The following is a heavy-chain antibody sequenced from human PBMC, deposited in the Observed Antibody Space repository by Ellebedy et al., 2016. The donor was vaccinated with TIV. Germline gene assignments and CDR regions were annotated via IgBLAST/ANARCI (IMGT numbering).Heavy chain of an antibody. Sequence: GESLKISCAASGFTFSSHWMSWVRQSPGKGLEWVANIKEDGSEKYYVDSVKGRFTISRDNAKNSLYLQMNSLGADDTAVYYCATDGSYGDYRSPAHGFEFWGQGTMVTVSS. CDR3: ATDGSYGDYRSPAHGFEF. D-gene: IGHD4-17*01. CDR2: IKEDGSEK. CDR1: GFTFSSHW. J-gene: IGHJ3*01. V-gene: IGHV3-7*01.